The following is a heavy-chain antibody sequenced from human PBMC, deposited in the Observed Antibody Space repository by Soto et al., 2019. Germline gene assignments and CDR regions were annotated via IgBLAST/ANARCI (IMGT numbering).Heavy chain of an antibody. V-gene: IGHV1-69*01. CDR1: GGTFSSYA. Sequence: QVQLVQSGAEVKKPGSSVKVSCKASGGTFSSYAISWVRQAPGQGLEWMGGIIPISDTTNYAQKFQGRVTITADESTSTAYMGLSSLRSEDTAVYYCARSQGSSTSLEIYYYYYYGMEVWGQGTTVTVSS. CDR2: IIPISDTT. J-gene: IGHJ6*02. D-gene: IGHD2-2*01. CDR3: ARSQGSSTSLEIYYYYYYGMEV.